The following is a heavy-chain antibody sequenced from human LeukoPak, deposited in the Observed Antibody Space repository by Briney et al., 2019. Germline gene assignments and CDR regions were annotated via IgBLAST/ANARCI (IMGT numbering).Heavy chain of an antibody. CDR3: ARPTYYYGSGSGMDV. D-gene: IGHD3-10*01. Sequence: SETLSLTCAVYGGSFSGYYWSWIRQPPGKWMECIGEINHSGSTNYNPSLKSRFPISVDTSKNQFSLKLRSVTAADTAVYYCARPTYYYGSGSGMDVWGKGTTVTISS. CDR1: GGSFSGYY. V-gene: IGHV4-34*01. CDR2: INHSGST. J-gene: IGHJ6*04.